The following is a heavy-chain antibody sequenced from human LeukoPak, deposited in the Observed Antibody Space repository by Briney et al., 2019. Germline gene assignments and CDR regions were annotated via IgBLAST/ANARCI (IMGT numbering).Heavy chain of an antibody. CDR3: ARVTLGFGAGFDY. V-gene: IGHV4-59*01. Sequence: SETLSLTCTVSGGSISPYYWSWIRQPPGKGLECVGYIYHSGSTNYNPSLKSRLTISVDTSKNQFSLELSSVTAADPAVYYCARVTLGFGAGFDYWGQGTLVTVSS. D-gene: IGHD3-10*01. CDR2: IYHSGST. J-gene: IGHJ4*02. CDR1: GGSISPYY.